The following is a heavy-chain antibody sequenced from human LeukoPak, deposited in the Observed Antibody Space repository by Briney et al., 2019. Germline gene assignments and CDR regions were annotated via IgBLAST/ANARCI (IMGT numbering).Heavy chain of an antibody. J-gene: IGHJ4*02. D-gene: IGHD2-15*01. CDR2: MNSDGSNT. CDR3: ARDICSGIGCYPRAPFDY. CDR1: GFTFSRYW. Sequence: TGGSLRLSCAASGFTFSRYWMHWVRQAPGEGLVWVSRMNSDGSNTNYADSVKGRFTISRDNAKNTLYLQMNSLRADDTAVYYCARDICSGIGCYPRAPFDYWGQGTLATVSS. V-gene: IGHV3-74*01.